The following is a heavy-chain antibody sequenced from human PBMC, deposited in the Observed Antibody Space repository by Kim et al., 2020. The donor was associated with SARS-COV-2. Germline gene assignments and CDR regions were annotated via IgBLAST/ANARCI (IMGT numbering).Heavy chain of an antibody. J-gene: IGHJ2*01. D-gene: IGHD4-17*01. V-gene: IGHV3-48*03. Sequence: GGSLRLSCAASGFTFSSYEMNWVRQAPGKGLEWVSYISSSGSTIYYADSVKGRFTISRDNAKNSLYLQMNSLRAEDTAVYYCARDSDYGDFWYFDLWGRGTLVTVSS. CDR2: ISSSGSTI. CDR1: GFTFSSYE. CDR3: ARDSDYGDFWYFDL.